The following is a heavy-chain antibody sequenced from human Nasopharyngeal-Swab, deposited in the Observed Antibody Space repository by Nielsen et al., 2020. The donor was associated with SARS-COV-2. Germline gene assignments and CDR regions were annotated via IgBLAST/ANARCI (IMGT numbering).Heavy chain of an antibody. CDR3: AILVGATPRGAFDI. Sequence: SVKVSCKASGGTFSSYAISWVRQAPGQGLEWMGGIIPIFGTANYAQKFQGRVTITADESTSTAYMELSSLRSEDTAVYYCAILVGATPRGAFDIWGPGTLVPVSS. D-gene: IGHD1-26*01. CDR1: GGTFSSYA. CDR2: IIPIFGTA. V-gene: IGHV1-69*13. J-gene: IGHJ3*02.